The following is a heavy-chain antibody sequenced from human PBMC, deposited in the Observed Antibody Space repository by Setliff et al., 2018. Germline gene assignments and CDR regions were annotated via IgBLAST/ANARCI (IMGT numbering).Heavy chain of an antibody. CDR3: ARSKYYYDSSGYYREDAFDI. CDR2: INPSGGST. V-gene: IGHV1-46*01. J-gene: IGHJ3*02. Sequence: ASVKVSCKASGYTFTSYNMHWVRQAPGQGLEWMGIINPSGGSTSYAQKFQGRVTMTRDTSTSTVYMELSSLRSEDTAVYYCARSKYYYDSSGYYREDAFDIWGQGTMVTVSS. D-gene: IGHD3-22*01. CDR1: GYTFTSYN.